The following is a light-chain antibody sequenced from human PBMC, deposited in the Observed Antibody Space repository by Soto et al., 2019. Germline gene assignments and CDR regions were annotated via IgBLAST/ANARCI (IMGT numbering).Light chain of an antibody. Sequence: QSVLTQPASVSGSPGQSITISCTGTSSDVGGYNYVSWYQQHPGKAPKLMIYDVSNRPSGVSNRFSGSKSGNTASLTISGLQAEDEADYYCSSYTGSSNLVFFGTGTKVPVL. CDR1: SSDVGGYNY. CDR2: DVS. J-gene: IGLJ1*01. V-gene: IGLV2-14*01. CDR3: SSYTGSSNLVF.